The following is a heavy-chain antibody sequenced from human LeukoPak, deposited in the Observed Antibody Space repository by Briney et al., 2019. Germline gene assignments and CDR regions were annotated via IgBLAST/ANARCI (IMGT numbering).Heavy chain of an antibody. Sequence: GASVKVSCKASGYTFTSYAMHWVRQAPGQRLEWMGWINTNTGNPTYAQGFTGRFVFSLDTSVSTAYLQISSLKAEDTAVYYCARLLSGYDSYYFDYWGQGTLVTVSS. D-gene: IGHD5-12*01. CDR1: GYTFTSYA. V-gene: IGHV7-4-1*02. J-gene: IGHJ4*02. CDR2: INTNTGNP. CDR3: ARLLSGYDSYYFDY.